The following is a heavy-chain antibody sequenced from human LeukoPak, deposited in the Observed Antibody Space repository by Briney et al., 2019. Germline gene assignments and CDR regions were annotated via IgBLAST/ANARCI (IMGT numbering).Heavy chain of an antibody. J-gene: IGHJ6*02. CDR3: AKGGSPTYYYYGMDV. Sequence: SETLSLTCTVSGGSISSYYWSWIRQPPGKGLEWIGYIYYSGSTNYNPSLKSRVTISVDTSKNQSSLKLSSVTAADTAVYYCAKGGSPTYYYYGMDVWGQGTTVTVSS. CDR2: IYYSGST. V-gene: IGHV4-59*01. CDR1: GGSISSYY. D-gene: IGHD2-15*01.